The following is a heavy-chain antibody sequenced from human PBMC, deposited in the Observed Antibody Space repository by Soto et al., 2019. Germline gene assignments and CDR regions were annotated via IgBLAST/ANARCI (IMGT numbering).Heavy chain of an antibody. Sequence: SETLSLTCAVYGGSFSGYYWSWIRQPPGKGLEWIGEINHSGSTNYNPSLKSRVTISVDTSKNQFSLKLSSVTAADTAVYYCARGFRLVVVAAKPSYMDVWGKGTTVTVSS. CDR2: INHSGST. J-gene: IGHJ6*03. D-gene: IGHD2-15*01. CDR3: ARGFRLVVVAAKPSYMDV. CDR1: GGSFSGYY. V-gene: IGHV4-34*01.